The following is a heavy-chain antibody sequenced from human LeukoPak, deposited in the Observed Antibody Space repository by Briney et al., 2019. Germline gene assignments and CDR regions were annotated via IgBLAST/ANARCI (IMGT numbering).Heavy chain of an antibody. CDR3: ARDYGYCSSTSCPRSAFDI. J-gene: IGHJ3*02. V-gene: IGHV1-69*05. CDR1: GGTFSSYA. Sequence: SVKVSCKASGGTFSSYAISWVRQAPGQGLEWMGRIIPIFGTANYAQKFQGRVTITTDESPSTAYMELSSLRSEDTAVYYCARDYGYCSSTSCPRSAFDIWGQGTMVTVSS. D-gene: IGHD2-2*01. CDR2: IIPIFGTA.